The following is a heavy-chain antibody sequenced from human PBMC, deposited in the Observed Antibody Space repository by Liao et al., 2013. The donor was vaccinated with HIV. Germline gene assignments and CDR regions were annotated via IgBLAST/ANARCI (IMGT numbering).Heavy chain of an antibody. J-gene: IGHJ4*02. Sequence: VQLQQWGAGLLKPSETLSLTCAVYGGSFSDYYWSWIRQPSGKGLEWIGEINHSGITNYNPSLKSRVTMSVDTSKNQFSLRLRSVTAADTGVYYCARGLPDYWGQGTRVTVSS. CDR2: INHSGIT. CDR3: ARGLPDY. CDR1: GGSFSDYY. V-gene: IGHV4-34*01.